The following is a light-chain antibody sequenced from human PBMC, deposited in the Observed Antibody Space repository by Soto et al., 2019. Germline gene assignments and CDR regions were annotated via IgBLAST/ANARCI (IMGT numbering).Light chain of an antibody. CDR3: SSFTSSDTQV. CDR1: SSDVGGYNY. CDR2: EVS. Sequence: QSVLTQPASVSGSPGQSITISCTGTSSDVGGYNYVSWYQQHPGKAPKLMIYEVSNRPSGVSYRFSGSKSGNTASLTISGLQAEDEADYYCSSFTSSDTQVFGTGTKVTVL. V-gene: IGLV2-14*01. J-gene: IGLJ1*01.